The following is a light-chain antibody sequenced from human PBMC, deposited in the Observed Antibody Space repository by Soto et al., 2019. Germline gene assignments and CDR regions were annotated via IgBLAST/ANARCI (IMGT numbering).Light chain of an antibody. CDR1: QSVSSSE. CDR3: QHSGRSSPLP. V-gene: IGKV3-20*01. Sequence: EIVLTQSPGTLSLSPGERATLSCRASQSVSSSELAWYQQKPDQAPRLLVYSASSRATGIPDRFSGSGSGTDFTLTISRLEPEDFAVYYCQHSGRSSPLPFGGGTKVEIK. CDR2: SAS. J-gene: IGKJ4*01.